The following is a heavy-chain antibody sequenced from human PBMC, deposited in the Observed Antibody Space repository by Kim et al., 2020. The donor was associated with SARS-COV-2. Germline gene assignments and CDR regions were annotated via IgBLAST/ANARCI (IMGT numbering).Heavy chain of an antibody. Sequence: SETLSLTCTVSGGSISSYYWSWIRQPPGKGLEWIGYIYYSGSTNYNPSLKSRVTISVDTSKNQFSLKLSSVTAADTAVYYCARWMKSYCSGGSCSPPGAFDIWGQGTMVTVSS. D-gene: IGHD2-15*01. V-gene: IGHV4-59*01. J-gene: IGHJ3*02. CDR3: ARWMKSYCSGGSCSPPGAFDI. CDR1: GGSISSYY. CDR2: IYYSGST.